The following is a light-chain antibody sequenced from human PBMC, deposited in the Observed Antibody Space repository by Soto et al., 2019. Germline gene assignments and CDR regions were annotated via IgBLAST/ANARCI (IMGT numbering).Light chain of an antibody. Sequence: EIVMTQSPATLSVSPGERATLSCRASQSVSSNLAWYQQKPGQAPRLLIYGACTRAIGIPARFSGSGSGAECALTVGSLESEDFAVYYCQQYKNWPPLTFGGGTKVEIK. J-gene: IGKJ4*01. CDR2: GAC. CDR1: QSVSSN. V-gene: IGKV3-15*01. CDR3: QQYKNWPPLT.